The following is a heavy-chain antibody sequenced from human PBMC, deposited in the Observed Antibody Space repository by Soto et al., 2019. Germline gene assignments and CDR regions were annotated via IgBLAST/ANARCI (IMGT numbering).Heavy chain of an antibody. CDR2: MNPNSGNT. J-gene: IGHJ5*02. D-gene: IGHD6-6*01. CDR1: GYTFTSYD. Sequence: ASVQVSCKASGYTFTSYDINWVRQATGQGLEWMGWMNPNSGNTGYAQKFQGRVTMTRNTSISTAYMELSSLRSEDTAVYYCARGPVPGSSLGPWGQGTLVTVSS. V-gene: IGHV1-8*01. CDR3: ARGPVPGSSLGP.